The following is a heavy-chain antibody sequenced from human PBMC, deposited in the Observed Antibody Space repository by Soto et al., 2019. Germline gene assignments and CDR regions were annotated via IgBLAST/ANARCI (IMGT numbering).Heavy chain of an antibody. V-gene: IGHV4-34*01. CDR3: ARGLRYYDILTGYFGR. CDR2: INHSGST. CDR1: GGSFSGYY. Sequence: SETLSLTCAVYGGSFSGYYWSWIRQPPGKGLEWIGEINHSGSTNYNPSLKSRVTISVDTSKNQFSLKLSSVTAADTAVYYCARGLRYYDILTGYFGRWGQGTLVTVSS. J-gene: IGHJ5*02. D-gene: IGHD3-9*01.